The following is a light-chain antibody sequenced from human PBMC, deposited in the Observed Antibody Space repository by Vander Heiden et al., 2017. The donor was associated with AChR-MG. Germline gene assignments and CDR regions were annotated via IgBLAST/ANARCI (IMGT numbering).Light chain of an antibody. V-gene: IGKV3-20*01. CDR2: GAS. J-gene: IGKJ4*01. CDR3: QQYGSSPHT. Sequence: EIVFTHPPGTLPFSLAERATLSFRASQRVSSSYLAWYQQKPGQAPRVLIYGASSRATGIPDRFSGSGSGTDFTLTISRLEPEDFAVYYCQQYGSSPHTFGGGTKVEIK. CDR1: QRVSSSY.